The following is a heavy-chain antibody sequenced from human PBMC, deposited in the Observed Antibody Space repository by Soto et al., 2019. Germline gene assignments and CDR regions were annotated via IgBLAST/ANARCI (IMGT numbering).Heavy chain of an antibody. J-gene: IGHJ6*02. CDR1: GYTFAIIW. Sequence: VESLKISCKGSGYTFAIIWVGWVRQTPGEAPWRVRIIIPRDSDIRHSQSLQGQVTISAAKSTNPAYLQWNSLKASDTAIYYCARHSLIVSPLYVIDVWGQGTTVTVSS. CDR2: IIPRDSDI. D-gene: IGHD2-15*01. V-gene: IGHV5-51*01. CDR3: ARHSLIVSPLYVIDV.